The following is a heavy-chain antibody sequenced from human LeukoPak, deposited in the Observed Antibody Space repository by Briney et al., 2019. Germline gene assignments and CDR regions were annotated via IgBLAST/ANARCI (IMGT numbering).Heavy chain of an antibody. CDR3: ASDRNSNNWFYY. V-gene: IGHV3-23*01. Sequence: GGSLRLSCAVSGFTFSRYNMNWVRQAPGKGLEWVSTISGSGGSTDYADSVKGRFTISRDNSKNTLYLQMNTLRAEDTAVYFCASDRNSNNWFYYWGQGTLVTVSS. D-gene: IGHD2/OR15-2a*01. J-gene: IGHJ4*02. CDR1: GFTFSRYN. CDR2: ISGSGGST.